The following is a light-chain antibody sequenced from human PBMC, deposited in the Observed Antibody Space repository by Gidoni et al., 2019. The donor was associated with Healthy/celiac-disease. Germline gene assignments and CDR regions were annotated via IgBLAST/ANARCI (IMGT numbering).Light chain of an antibody. V-gene: IGLV2-14*01. CDR1: SSDVGCYNY. CDR3: SSYTSSSTYV. CDR2: EVS. Sequence: QSALTQPASVSGSPGQSITISCTGTSSDVGCYNYVSWYQQHQGKAPKLMIYEVSNRPSGVSNRFPGSKSGNTASLTISGLQAEDEADYYCSSYTSSSTYVFGTGTKVTVL. J-gene: IGLJ1*01.